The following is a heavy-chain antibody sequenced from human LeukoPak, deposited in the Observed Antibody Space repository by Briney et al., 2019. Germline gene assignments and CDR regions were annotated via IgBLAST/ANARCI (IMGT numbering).Heavy chain of an antibody. V-gene: IGHV3-23*01. CDR2: ISGSGGST. CDR1: GFTFTSYA. Sequence: GGSLRLSCAASGFTFTSYAMSWVRQAPGKGLEWVSAISGSGGSTYYADSVKGRFTISRDNSKNTLYLQMNSLRAEDTAVYYCAKDRVALAVIPYMDVWGQGTTVTVSS. CDR3: AKDRVALAVIPYMDV. J-gene: IGHJ6*02. D-gene: IGHD2-21*01.